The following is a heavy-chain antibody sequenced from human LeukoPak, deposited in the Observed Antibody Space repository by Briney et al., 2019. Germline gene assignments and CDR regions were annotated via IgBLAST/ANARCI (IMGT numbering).Heavy chain of an antibody. J-gene: IGHJ6*02. Sequence: PSETLSPTCTVSGGSISSYYWSWIRQPPGKGLEWIGYIYYSGSTNYNPSLKSRVTISVDTSKNQFSLKLSSVTAADTAVYYCARHAKVADFWSGYHSYYYGMDVWGQGTTVTVSS. CDR2: IYYSGST. V-gene: IGHV4-59*08. CDR1: GGSISSYY. D-gene: IGHD3-3*01. CDR3: ARHAKVADFWSGYHSYYYGMDV.